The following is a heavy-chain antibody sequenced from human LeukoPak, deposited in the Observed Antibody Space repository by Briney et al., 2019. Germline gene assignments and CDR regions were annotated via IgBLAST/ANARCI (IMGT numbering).Heavy chain of an antibody. CDR1: GDSISSYY. J-gene: IGHJ2*01. CDR3: ARHANIYSSGWYFDL. V-gene: IGHV4-59*08. CDR2: IYYSGST. D-gene: IGHD6-19*01. Sequence: SETLSLTCTVSGDSISSYYWSWIRQPPGKGLEWIWYIYYSGSTNYNPSLKSRVTISVDTSKNQFSLKLSSVTSADTAVYYCARHANIYSSGWYFDLGGRGTLVTVSS.